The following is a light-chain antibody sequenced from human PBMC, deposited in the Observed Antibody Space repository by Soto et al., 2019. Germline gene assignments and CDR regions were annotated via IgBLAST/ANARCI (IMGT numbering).Light chain of an antibody. CDR1: QSVSSN. CDR2: GAS. J-gene: IGKJ1*01. CDR3: QQYNNWQTWT. V-gene: IGKV3-15*01. Sequence: EIVMTQSPATLSVSPGERATLSCRASQSVSSNLAWYQQKPGQAPRLLIYGASTRATGIPARFSGSGSGTEFNLTIRSLQSEDFAVYYCQQYNNWQTWTFGQGTKVEIK.